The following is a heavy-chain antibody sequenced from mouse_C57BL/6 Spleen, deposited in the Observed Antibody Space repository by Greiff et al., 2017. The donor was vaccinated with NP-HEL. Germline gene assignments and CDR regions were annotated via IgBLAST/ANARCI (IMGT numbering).Heavy chain of an antibody. CDR1: GYTFTDYN. CDR3: ARGDGSRKYFDY. J-gene: IGHJ2*01. D-gene: IGHD1-1*01. Sequence: EVKLQQSGPELVKPGASVKMSCKASGYTFTDYNMHWVKQSHGKSLEWIGYINPNNGGTSYNQKFKGKATLTVNKSSSTAYMELRSLTSEDSAVYYCARGDGSRKYFDYWGQGTTLTVSS. V-gene: IGHV1-22*01. CDR2: INPNNGGT.